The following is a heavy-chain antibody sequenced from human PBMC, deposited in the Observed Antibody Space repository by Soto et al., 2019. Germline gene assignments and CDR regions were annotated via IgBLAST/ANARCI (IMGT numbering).Heavy chain of an antibody. D-gene: IGHD1-26*01. Sequence: QVRLVQSGAEVKRPGASVRVSCKASGYTFTNYGITWVRQVPGQGLEWMGWASAYNRNTNYAQKFEDRVIMTTDTSTGTAHMELRSPRYDDTPLYFCARERQWEPLLYWGQGTLVTVSS. V-gene: IGHV1-18*01. J-gene: IGHJ4*02. CDR2: ASAYNRNT. CDR3: ARERQWEPLLY. CDR1: GYTFTNYG.